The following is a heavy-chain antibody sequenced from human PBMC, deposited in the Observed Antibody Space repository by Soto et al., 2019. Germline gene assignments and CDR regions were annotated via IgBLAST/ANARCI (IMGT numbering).Heavy chain of an antibody. CDR2: ISGNVGSTT. D-gene: IGHD6-19*01. Sequence: EVQLLESGGGLAQPGGSLRLSCAVSGITFTNYAMGWVSQAPGKGLEWVSGISGNVGSTTHYADSVKGRFTISRDNSKHILFLQMNSLRAEDTAVYYCAKHRGFVAGPFDSWGQGTLVIVSS. J-gene: IGHJ4*02. CDR1: GITFTNYA. V-gene: IGHV3-23*01. CDR3: AKHRGFVAGPFDS.